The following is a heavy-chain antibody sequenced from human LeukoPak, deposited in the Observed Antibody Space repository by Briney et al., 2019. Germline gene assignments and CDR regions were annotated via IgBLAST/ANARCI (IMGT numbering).Heavy chain of an antibody. CDR3: AKGLRLGELSSAFDY. V-gene: IGHV3-23*01. Sequence: PGGSLRLSCAVSGFTFSSYAMSWVRQAPGKGLEWVSGISNSGGSAYYADSVKGRFTISRDNSRNTLYLQMNSLRAEDTAVYYCAKGLRLGELSSAFDYWGQGTLVTVSS. D-gene: IGHD3-16*02. CDR2: ISNSGGSA. J-gene: IGHJ4*02. CDR1: GFTFSSYA.